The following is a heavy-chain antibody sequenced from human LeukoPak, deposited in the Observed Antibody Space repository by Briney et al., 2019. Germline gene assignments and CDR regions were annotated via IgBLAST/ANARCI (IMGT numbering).Heavy chain of an antibody. Sequence: SETLSLTCAVYGGSFSGYYWSWIRQPPGKGLEWIGEINHSGSTNYNPSLKSRVTISVDTSKNQFSLKLSSVTAADTAVYYCARQQERPYYDFWSGYPLVGMDVWGQGTTVTVSS. V-gene: IGHV4-34*01. CDR2: INHSGST. CDR3: ARQQERPYYDFWSGYPLVGMDV. D-gene: IGHD3-3*01. CDR1: GGSFSGYY. J-gene: IGHJ6*02.